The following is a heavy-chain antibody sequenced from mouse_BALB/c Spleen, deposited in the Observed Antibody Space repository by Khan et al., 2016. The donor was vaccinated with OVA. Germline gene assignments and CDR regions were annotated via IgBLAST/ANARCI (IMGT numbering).Heavy chain of an antibody. CDR1: GYSFTSHT. CDR3: ARRTTGYALDY. J-gene: IGHJ4*01. D-gene: IGHD2-14*01. CDR2: INPRSGYT. Sequence: QLQQSGAELARPGASVKMSCKASGYSFTSHTMHWVKQRPGQGLEWIGYINPRSGYTNYNQKFNDKATLTADKSSSTAYMQLSSLTSEDSAVYYCARRTTGYALDYWGQGTSVTVSS. V-gene: IGHV1-4*01.